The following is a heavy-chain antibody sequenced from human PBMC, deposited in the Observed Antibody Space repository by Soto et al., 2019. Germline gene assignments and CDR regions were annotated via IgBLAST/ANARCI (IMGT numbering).Heavy chain of an antibody. V-gene: IGHV4-31*03. J-gene: IGHJ5*02. CDR3: ARDVTTGDYDFWSGQIIGKNWFDP. Sequence: PSETLSLTCTVSGGSISSGGYYWSWIRQHPGKGLEWIGYIYYSGSTYYNPSLKSRVTISVDTSKNQFSLKLSSVTAADTAVYYCARDVTTGDYDFWSGQIIGKNWFDPWGQGTLVTVSS. CDR2: IYYSGST. CDR1: GGSISSGGYY. D-gene: IGHD3-3*01.